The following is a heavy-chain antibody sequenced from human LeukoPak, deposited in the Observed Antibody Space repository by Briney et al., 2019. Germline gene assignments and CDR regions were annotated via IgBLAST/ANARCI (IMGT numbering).Heavy chain of an antibody. CDR2: IYTSGST. V-gene: IGHV4-61*02. CDR3: AREIYNSGSYGFDY. D-gene: IGHD3-10*01. J-gene: IGHJ4*02. CDR1: GGSISSGSYY. Sequence: PSETLSLTCTVSGGSISSGSYYWSWIRQPAGKGLEWIGRIYTSGSTNYNPSLKSRVTISVDTSKNQFSLKLSSVTAADTAMYYCAREIYNSGSYGFDYWGPGTLVTVSS.